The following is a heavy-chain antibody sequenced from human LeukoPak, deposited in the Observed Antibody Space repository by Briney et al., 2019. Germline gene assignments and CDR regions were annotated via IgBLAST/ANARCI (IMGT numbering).Heavy chain of an antibody. CDR3: ARGGYDFTDNWFDS. J-gene: IGHJ5*01. CDR2: IYRGDKT. Sequence: GGSLRLSCAASGFTVTTNHMSWVRQAPGRGLEWVSLIYRGDKTHYADSVKDRFTIFRVTSRNTLYLQMNSLRVEGTGVYYCARGGYDFTDNWFDSWGRGTLVTVSS. V-gene: IGHV3-66*01. D-gene: IGHD3-3*01. CDR1: GFTVTTNH.